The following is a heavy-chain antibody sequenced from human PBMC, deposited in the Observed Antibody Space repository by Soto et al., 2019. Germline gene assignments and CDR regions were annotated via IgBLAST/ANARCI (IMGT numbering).Heavy chain of an antibody. CDR3: ARPLRALVRGVPKRGGYYYYMDV. Sequence: SETLSLTCADYGGSFSGYYWSWIRQPPGKGLEWIGEINHSGSTNYNPSLKSRVTISVDTSKNQFSLKLSSVTAADTAVYYCARPLRALVRGVPKRGGYYYYMDVWGKGTTVTFSS. D-gene: IGHD3-10*01. CDR2: INHSGST. CDR1: GGSFSGYY. J-gene: IGHJ6*03. V-gene: IGHV4-34*01.